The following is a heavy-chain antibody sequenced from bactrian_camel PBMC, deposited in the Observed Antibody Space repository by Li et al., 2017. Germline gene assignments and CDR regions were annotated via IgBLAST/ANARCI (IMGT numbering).Heavy chain of an antibody. CDR3: AAQFSRRVGGKWGPILLSNEYDY. CDR1: RYSINAYS. D-gene: IGHD3*01. Sequence: HVQLVESGGGSAQAGGSLRLSCTASRYSINAYSMGWFRQAPGKKREGVATITTSGSAAYADSVKGRFTISQDNANNTLYLHMNSLKAEDTGMYYCAAQFSRRVGGKWGPILLSNEYDYWGQGTQVTVS. J-gene: IGHJ4*01. CDR2: ITTSGSA. V-gene: IGHV3S53*01.